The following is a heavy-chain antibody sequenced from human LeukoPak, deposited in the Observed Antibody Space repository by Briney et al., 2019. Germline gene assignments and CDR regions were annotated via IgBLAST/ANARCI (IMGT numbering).Heavy chain of an antibody. CDR2: IYYSGST. Sequence: PSETLSPTCTVPGGSISSYYWSWIRQPPGKGLEWIGYIYYSGSTNYNPSLKSRVTISVDTSKNQFSLKLSSVTAADTAVYYCARVRGYVSGGWYYFDYWGQGTLVTVSS. D-gene: IGHD6-19*01. J-gene: IGHJ4*02. CDR3: ARVRGYVSGGWYYFDY. V-gene: IGHV4-59*01. CDR1: GGSISSYY.